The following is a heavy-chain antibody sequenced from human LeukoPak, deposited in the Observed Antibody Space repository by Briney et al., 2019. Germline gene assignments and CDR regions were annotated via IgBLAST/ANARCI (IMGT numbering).Heavy chain of an antibody. V-gene: IGHV3-30*03. J-gene: IGHJ6*03. D-gene: IGHD3-16*01. CDR2: ISYDGSNK. Sequence: GGSLRLSCAASGFTFISYWMSWVRQAPGKGLEWVAVISYDGSNKYYADSVKGRFTISRDNSKNTLYLQMNSLRAEDTAVYYCAREGARRRYYYYYMDVWGKGTTVTVSS. CDR1: GFTFISYW. CDR3: AREGARRRYYYYYMDV.